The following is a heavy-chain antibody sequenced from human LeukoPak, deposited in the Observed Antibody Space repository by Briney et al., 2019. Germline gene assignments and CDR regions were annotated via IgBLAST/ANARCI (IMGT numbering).Heavy chain of an antibody. D-gene: IGHD3-3*01. CDR1: GFTFSDYY. CDR2: ISGSGGST. Sequence: GGSLRLSCAASGFTFSDYYMSWVRQAPGKGLEWVSAISGSGGSTYYADSVKGRFTISRDNSKNTLYLQMNSLRAEDTAVYYCAKCLDYDFWSGYGYWGQGTLVTVSS. V-gene: IGHV3-23*01. J-gene: IGHJ4*02. CDR3: AKCLDYDFWSGYGY.